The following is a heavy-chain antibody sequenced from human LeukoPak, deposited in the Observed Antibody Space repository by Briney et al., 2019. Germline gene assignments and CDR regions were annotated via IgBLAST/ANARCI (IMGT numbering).Heavy chain of an antibody. CDR1: GYSISSGYY. CDR2: IYHSGST. D-gene: IGHD4-17*01. Sequence: SETLSLTCTVSGYSISSGYYWSWIRQPPGKGLEWIGYIYHSGSTNYNPSLKSRVTISVDTSKNQFSLKLSSVTAADTAVYYCARDQGYGDYDYYYYYMDVWGKGTTVTVSS. CDR3: ARDQGYGDYDYYYYYMDV. J-gene: IGHJ6*03. V-gene: IGHV4-38-2*02.